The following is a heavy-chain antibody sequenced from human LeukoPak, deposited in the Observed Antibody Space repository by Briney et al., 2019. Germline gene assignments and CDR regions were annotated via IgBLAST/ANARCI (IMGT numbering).Heavy chain of an antibody. Sequence: KTGGSLRLSCAASGFTFSSYSMTWVRQAPGKGLEWVSSISSSSSYIYYADSVKGRFTTSRDNAKNSLYLQMNSLRAEDTAVYYCARDDCSSTSCYPPRGMDVWGQGTTVTVSS. J-gene: IGHJ6*02. CDR2: ISSSSSYI. CDR3: ARDDCSSTSCYPPRGMDV. D-gene: IGHD2-2*01. V-gene: IGHV3-21*01. CDR1: GFTFSSYS.